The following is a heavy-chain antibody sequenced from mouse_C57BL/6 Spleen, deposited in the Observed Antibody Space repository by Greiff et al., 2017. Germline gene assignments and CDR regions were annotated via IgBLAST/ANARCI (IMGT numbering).Heavy chain of an antibody. Sequence: EVQLQESGPGLVKPSQSLSLTCSVTGYSITSGYYWNWIRQFPGNKLEWMGYISYDGSNNYNPSLKNRISITRDTSKNQLFLKLNSVTTEDTATYYCARDLVTYGNSYSMDYWGQGTSVTVSS. J-gene: IGHJ4*01. CDR2: ISYDGSN. CDR1: GYSITSGYY. D-gene: IGHD2-1*01. CDR3: ARDLVTYGNSYSMDY. V-gene: IGHV3-6*01.